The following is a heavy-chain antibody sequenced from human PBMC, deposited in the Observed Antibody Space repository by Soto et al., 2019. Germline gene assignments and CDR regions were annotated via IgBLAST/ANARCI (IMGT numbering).Heavy chain of an antibody. Sequence: QVQLVKSGAGVKKPGPSVKAPCKAPGGTFSSYVIAGSRQAPGQGLEWMGGLTPIFGPANYAQTFQGRVTITADESTGTAYMELSSLRSEDTAVYYCASAAVDGNWFDPWGQGTLVTVSS. CDR3: ASAAVDGNWFDP. J-gene: IGHJ5*02. CDR1: GGTFSSYV. D-gene: IGHD6-19*01. CDR2: LTPIFGPA. V-gene: IGHV1-69*01.